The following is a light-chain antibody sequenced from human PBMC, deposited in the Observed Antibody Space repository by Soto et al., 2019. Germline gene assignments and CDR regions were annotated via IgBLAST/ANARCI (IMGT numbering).Light chain of an antibody. V-gene: IGKV3-15*01. J-gene: IGKJ1*01. CDR2: DAS. Sequence: PATLSVSPGGRATLSCRASQSVSSNLAWYQQKVGQAPRVLIYDASTRATGIPGRFSGSGSGTEFTLTISSLQSEDFAVYYCQQYNNWPETFGQGTKVDIK. CDR1: QSVSSN. CDR3: QQYNNWPET.